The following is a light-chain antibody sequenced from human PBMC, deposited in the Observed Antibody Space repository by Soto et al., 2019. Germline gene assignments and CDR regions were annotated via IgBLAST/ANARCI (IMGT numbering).Light chain of an antibody. CDR3: QQLHSWGVT. V-gene: IGKV1-9*01. Sequence: DIQLTQSPYFLSASVGDRVTITCRASQGIGSYLAWYQQKPGKAPKLLISGASTLQSGVPSRFSGSGSGTKFTLTISRLQPEDLATYSCQQLHSWGVTFGGGTKVELK. CDR1: QGIGSY. CDR2: GAS. J-gene: IGKJ4*01.